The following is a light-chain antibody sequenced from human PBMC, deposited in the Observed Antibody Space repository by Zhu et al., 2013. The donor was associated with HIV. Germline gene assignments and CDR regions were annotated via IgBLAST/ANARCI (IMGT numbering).Light chain of an antibody. CDR3: GLYPGSGISV. J-gene: IGLJ1*01. CDR2: NTN. V-gene: IGLV8-61*01. CDR1: SGSVSATYY. Sequence: QTVVTQEPSLSVSPGGTVTVTCGLTSGSVSATYYPTWYQQTPGQAPRTLIYNTNIRSPGVPDRFSASILGNKAALTITGAQADDASDYYCGLYPGSGISVFGPGTKVTVL.